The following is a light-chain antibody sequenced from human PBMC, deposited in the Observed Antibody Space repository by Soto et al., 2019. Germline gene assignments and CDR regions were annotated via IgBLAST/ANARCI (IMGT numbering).Light chain of an antibody. CDR3: ATWYDSLNGFVL. CDR2: FNN. CDR1: DSNIGINT. Sequence: QLVLTQPPSASGTPGQRVTISCSGSDSNIGINTVNWYQQLPGKAPKLLIFFNNQRPSGVPDRFSGSKSGTSASLAISGLQSEDEADYYCATWYDSLNGFVLFGGGTKLTVL. V-gene: IGLV1-44*01. J-gene: IGLJ2*01.